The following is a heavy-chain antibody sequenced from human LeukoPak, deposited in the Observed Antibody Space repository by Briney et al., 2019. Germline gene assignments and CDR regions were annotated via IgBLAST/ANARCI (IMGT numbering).Heavy chain of an antibody. J-gene: IGHJ6*03. CDR2: IIPIFGTA. D-gene: IGHD4-11*01. V-gene: IGHV1-69*05. CDR3: ARGDLQHYYYYYMDV. CDR1: GGTFSSYA. Sequence: SVKVSFKASGGTFSSYAISWVRQAPGQGVEWMGGIIPIFGTANYAQKFQGRVTITTDESTSTAYMELSSLRSEDTAVYYCARGDLQHYYYYYMDVWGKGTTVTVSS.